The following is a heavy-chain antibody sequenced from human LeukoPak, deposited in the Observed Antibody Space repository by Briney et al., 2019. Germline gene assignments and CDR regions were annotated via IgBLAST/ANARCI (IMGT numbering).Heavy chain of an antibody. CDR1: GGTIRTYY. D-gene: IGHD5-24*01. CDR2: IYYTGIT. V-gene: IGHV4-59*01. Sequence: SETLSLTCTVSGGTIRTYYWSWIRQSPGKGLEWIGYIYYTGITSYIPSLKSRVTMSVDTSKNQFSLKMTSMTTADTAFYYCEERYGYKWGQGTLVTVSS. CDR3: EERYGYK. J-gene: IGHJ4*02.